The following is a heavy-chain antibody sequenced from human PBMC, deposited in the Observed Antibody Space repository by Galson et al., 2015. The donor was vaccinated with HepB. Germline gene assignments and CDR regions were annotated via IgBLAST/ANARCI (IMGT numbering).Heavy chain of an antibody. CDR3: ARKRPSSSWYEGNWFDP. J-gene: IGHJ5*02. D-gene: IGHD6-13*01. V-gene: IGHV1-18*01. CDR2: ISAYNGNT. Sequence: SVKVSCKASGYTFTSYGISWVRQAPGQGLEWMGWISAYNGNTNYAQKLQGRVTMTTDTSTSTAYMELRSLRSEDTAVYYCARKRPSSSWYEGNWFDPWGQGTLVTVSS. CDR1: GYTFTSYG.